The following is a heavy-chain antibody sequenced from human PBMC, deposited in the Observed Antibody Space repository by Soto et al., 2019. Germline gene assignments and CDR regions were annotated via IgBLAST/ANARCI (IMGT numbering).Heavy chain of an antibody. CDR2: INPNSGGT. J-gene: IGHJ6*02. Sequence: GASVKVSCKASGYTFTGYYMHWVRQAPGQGLECMGWINPNSGGTNYAQKFQGRVTMTRDTSISTAYMELSRLRSDDTAVYYCARWSPAPPPSSSTPTQQNCGMDVWGQGTTLTVSS. CDR3: ARWSPAPPPSSSTPTQQNCGMDV. V-gene: IGHV1-2*02. D-gene: IGHD6-6*01. CDR1: GYTFTGYY.